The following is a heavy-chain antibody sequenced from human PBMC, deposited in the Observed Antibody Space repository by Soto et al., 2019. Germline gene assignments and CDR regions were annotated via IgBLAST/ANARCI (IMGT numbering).Heavy chain of an antibody. J-gene: IGHJ4*02. D-gene: IGHD3-22*01. V-gene: IGHV4-30-4*01. CDR2: IYYSGST. Sequence: PSETLSLTCTVSGGSISSGDYYWSWIRQPPGKGLEWIGYIYYSGSTYYNPSLKSRVTISVDTSNNQFSLNLSSVAAADTAVYYCARGRYYDSSGYYGYWGQGTLVTVSS. CDR1: GGSISSGDYY. CDR3: ARGRYYDSSGYYGY.